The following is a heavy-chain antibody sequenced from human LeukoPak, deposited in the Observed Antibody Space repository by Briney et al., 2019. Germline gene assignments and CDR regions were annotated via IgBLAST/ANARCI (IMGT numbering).Heavy chain of an antibody. V-gene: IGHV1-18*01. J-gene: IGHJ5*02. CDR3: ARDNLLGGRFDP. CDR1: GYTFTSYG. Sequence: ASVKVSCKASGYTFTSYGISWVRQAPGQGLEWIGWISAYNGNTNYAQKLQGRVTMTTDTSTSTAYMELRSLRSDDTAVYYCARDNLLGGRFDPWGQGTLVTVSS. D-gene: IGHD2-15*01. CDR2: ISAYNGNT.